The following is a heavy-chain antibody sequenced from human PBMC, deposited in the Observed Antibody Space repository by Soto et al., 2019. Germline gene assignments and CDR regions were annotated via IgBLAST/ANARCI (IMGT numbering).Heavy chain of an antibody. CDR1: GFTFDDYG. D-gene: IGHD3-10*01. CDR3: AKDEEIVSGSYFLGSFDL. V-gene: IGHV3-9*01. Sequence: EVQLVESGGGLVQPGRSLRLSCAASGFTFDDYGMHWVRQAPGKGLEWVSGISWSSGVKAYADSVKGRFTISRDSAKNYLYLEMNSLRAEDTALYYCAKDEEIVSGSYFLGSFDLWGQGTLVTVSS. CDR2: ISWSSGVK. J-gene: IGHJ3*01.